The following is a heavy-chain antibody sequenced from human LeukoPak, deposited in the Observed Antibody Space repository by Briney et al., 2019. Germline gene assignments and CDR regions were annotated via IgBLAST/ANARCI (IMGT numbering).Heavy chain of an antibody. CDR2: IYYSGST. D-gene: IGHD5-12*01. J-gene: IGHJ4*02. CDR3: ARNSGYDTKFDY. V-gene: IGHV4-59*08. CDR1: GGSISSYY. Sequence: PSETLSLTCTVSGGSISSYYWSWIRQPPGKGLEWIGYIYYSGSTNYNPSLKSRVTISVDTSKNQFSLELSSVTAADTAVYYCARNSGYDTKFDYWGQGTLVTVSS.